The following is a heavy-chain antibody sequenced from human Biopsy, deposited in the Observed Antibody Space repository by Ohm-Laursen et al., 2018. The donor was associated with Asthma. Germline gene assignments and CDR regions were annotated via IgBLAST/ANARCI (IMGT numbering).Heavy chain of an antibody. CDR1: GGTFSNFA. V-gene: IGHV1-69*13. J-gene: IGHJ6*02. Sequence: EASVKVSCKAPGGTFSNFAISWVRQAPGQGLEWLGGIMTVFGTTNYAQKFQGRVTITADESTSTACMEVTSLRSEDTAIYYCARCQVGYSSGWSLLLKKIYYSGMDVWGQGTAVTVSS. CDR2: IMTVFGTT. D-gene: IGHD6-19*01. CDR3: ARCQVGYSSGWSLLLKKIYYSGMDV.